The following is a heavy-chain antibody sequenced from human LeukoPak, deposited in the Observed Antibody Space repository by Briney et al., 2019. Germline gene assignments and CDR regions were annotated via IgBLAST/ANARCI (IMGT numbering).Heavy chain of an antibody. J-gene: IGHJ4*02. V-gene: IGHV1-69*05. CDR2: IIPIFGTA. Sequence: ASVKVSCKASGYTFTSYAISWVRQAPGQGLEWMGGIIPIFGTANYAQKFQGRVTITTDESTSTAYMELSSLRSEDTAVYYCASAGGKDSNFYFDYWGQGTLVTVSS. CDR1: GYTFTSYA. CDR3: ASAGGKDSNFYFDY. D-gene: IGHD4-11*01.